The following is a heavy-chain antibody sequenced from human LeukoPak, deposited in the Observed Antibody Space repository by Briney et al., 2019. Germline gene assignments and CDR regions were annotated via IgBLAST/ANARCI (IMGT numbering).Heavy chain of an antibody. D-gene: IGHD1-26*01. J-gene: IGHJ4*02. CDR2: ISSSGSTI. Sequence: GGSLGLSCAASGFTFSDYYMSWIRQAPGKGLEWLSYISSSGSTIYYADSVKGRFTMSRDNAKNSLYLQMNSLRAEDTAVYYCARREGGFYSWGIAYWGQGTLVTVSS. CDR3: ARREGGFYSWGIAY. V-gene: IGHV3-11*04. CDR1: GFTFSDYY.